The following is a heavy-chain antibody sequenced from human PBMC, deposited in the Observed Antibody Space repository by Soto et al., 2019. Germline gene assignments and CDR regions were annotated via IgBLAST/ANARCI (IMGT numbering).Heavy chain of an antibody. Sequence: EVQLRESGGGLIRPGGSLRLSCAGSGFTFSAYAMHWVRQAPGKGLEWVSAASATGGSVYYADAVKGRFTISRDDSKNTLYLQLSRLRAEDTAIYYCAKDGSDRPIDYWGQGTLVTVSA. V-gene: IGHV3-23*01. J-gene: IGHJ4*02. CDR2: ASATGGSV. CDR3: AKDGSDRPIDY. D-gene: IGHD2-15*01. CDR1: GFTFSAYA.